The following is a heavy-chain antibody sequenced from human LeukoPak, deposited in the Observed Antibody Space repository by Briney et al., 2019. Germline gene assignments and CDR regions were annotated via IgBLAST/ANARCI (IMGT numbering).Heavy chain of an antibody. Sequence: ASVKVSCKASGYTFTSYTMHWVRQAPGQRLEWMGWINAGNGNTLYSQKFQGRVTITRDTFATTAYMELGSLRSEDAAVYYCTRARPLGDPEKFDYWGQGTLDTVSS. V-gene: IGHV1-3*01. J-gene: IGHJ4*02. CDR1: GYTFTSYT. CDR3: TRARPLGDPEKFDY. CDR2: INAGNGNT. D-gene: IGHD3-10*01.